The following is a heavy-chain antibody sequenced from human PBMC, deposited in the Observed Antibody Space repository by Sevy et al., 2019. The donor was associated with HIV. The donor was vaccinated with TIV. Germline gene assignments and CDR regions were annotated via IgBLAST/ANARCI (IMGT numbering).Heavy chain of an antibody. Sequence: GGSLRLSCAACGFSFSGYNMNWVRQAPGKGLEWVSYLSSSTSTIQYADPVQGRLSFSRDNAKNSLFLQMNSLRDEDTAVYYCARDSSWNYDSYFYGMDVWGQGTTVTVSS. V-gene: IGHV3-48*02. D-gene: IGHD1-7*01. CDR2: LSSSTSTI. CDR3: ARDSSWNYDSYFYGMDV. J-gene: IGHJ6*02. CDR1: GFSFSGYN.